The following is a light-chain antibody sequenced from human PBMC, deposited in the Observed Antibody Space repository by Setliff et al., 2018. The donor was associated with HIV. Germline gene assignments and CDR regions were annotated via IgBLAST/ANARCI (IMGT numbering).Light chain of an antibody. V-gene: IGLV2-14*01. Sequence: QSALPQPASVSGSPGQSITISCTGTSSDVGGYNYVSWYQQYPGKAPKLMIYDVSKRPSGVSNRFSGSKSGNTASLTISGLQAEDEADYYCSSYTSSSTYGVGSGTKV. CDR1: SSDVGGYNY. CDR3: SSYTSSSTYG. J-gene: IGLJ1*01. CDR2: DVS.